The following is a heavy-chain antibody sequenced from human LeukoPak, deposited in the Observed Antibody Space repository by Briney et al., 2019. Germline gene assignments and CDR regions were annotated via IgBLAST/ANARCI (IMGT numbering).Heavy chain of an antibody. CDR2: IKVGGGT. CDR3: ARGAPGY. V-gene: IGHV4-34*01. Sequence: SETLSLTCAVYGVSLSDYPWDWIRQPPGKGLEWIGQIKVGGGTKYNPSLNSRVTMSLDTSKNQFSLKLTSVSAADTAVYCCARGAPGYWGQGTLVTVSS. CDR1: GVSLSDYP. J-gene: IGHJ4*02.